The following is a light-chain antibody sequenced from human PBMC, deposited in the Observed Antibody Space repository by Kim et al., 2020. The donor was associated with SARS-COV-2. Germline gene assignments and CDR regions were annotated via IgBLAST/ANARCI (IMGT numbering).Light chain of an antibody. CDR1: KLGDKY. CDR3: QAWDSSTAV. J-gene: IGLJ3*02. Sequence: SPGQTASITCSGDKLGDKYACWYQQKPGQAPVLVIYQDSKRPSGIPERFSGSNSGNTATLTISGTQAMDEADYYCQAWDSSTAVFGGGTQLTVL. CDR2: QDS. V-gene: IGLV3-1*01.